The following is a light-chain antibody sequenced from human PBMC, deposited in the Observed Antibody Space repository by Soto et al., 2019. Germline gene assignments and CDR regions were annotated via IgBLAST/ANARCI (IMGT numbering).Light chain of an antibody. J-gene: IGKJ5*01. CDR1: QSISSY. CDR3: QQSYSTSIT. Sequence: DSPITQTPSSLSASVGDRVTITCLASQSISSYLNWYQQKPGKAPKLLIYAASSLQSGVPSRFSGSGSGTDFTLTISSLQPEDFATYYCQQSYSTSITFGQGTRLEI. CDR2: AAS. V-gene: IGKV1-39*01.